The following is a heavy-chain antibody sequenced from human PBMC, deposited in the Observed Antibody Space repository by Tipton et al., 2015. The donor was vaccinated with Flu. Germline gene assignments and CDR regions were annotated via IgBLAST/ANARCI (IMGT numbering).Heavy chain of an antibody. CDR1: GYSISDGYY. V-gene: IGHV3-15*01. J-gene: IGHJ4*02. CDR3: ARKIADE. Sequence: GLVKPSETLSLTCAVSGYSISDGYYWGWIRQPPGKGLEWVGRIKTKADGATTDYAAPVKGRFTISRDDSENTLFLQLNSLKTEDTAVYYCARKIADEWGQGTLVTVSS. CDR2: IKTKADGATT. D-gene: IGHD6-13*01.